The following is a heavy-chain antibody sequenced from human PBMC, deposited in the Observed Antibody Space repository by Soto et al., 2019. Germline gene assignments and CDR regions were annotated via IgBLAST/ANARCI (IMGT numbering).Heavy chain of an antibody. V-gene: IGHV1-69*02. CDR1: GDTYSFYS. CDR2: FNPILSMS. Sequence: ASVKVSCKASGDTYSFYSINWVRQAPGLGLEWMGRFNPILSMSNSAQKFQGRVTLTADKSTSTAYMVLSSLRSEDTAMYYCATSYGSGSRAFAYWAQGALVTVSS. D-gene: IGHD3-10*01. CDR3: ATSYGSGSRAFAY. J-gene: IGHJ4*02.